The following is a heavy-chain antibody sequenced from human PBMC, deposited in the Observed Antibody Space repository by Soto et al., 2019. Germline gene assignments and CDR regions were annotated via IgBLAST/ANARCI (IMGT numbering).Heavy chain of an antibody. CDR3: ASIAAAGDVTFDY. V-gene: IGHV4-59*01. J-gene: IGHJ4*02. Sequence: SETLSLTCTVSGGSISRYYRTWIRQPPGKGLEWIGYIYYSGSTNYNPSLKSRVTISVDASKNQFSLKLSSVTAADTAVYYCASIAAAGDVTFDYWGQGTLVTVSS. CDR2: IYYSGST. D-gene: IGHD6-13*01. CDR1: GGSISRYY.